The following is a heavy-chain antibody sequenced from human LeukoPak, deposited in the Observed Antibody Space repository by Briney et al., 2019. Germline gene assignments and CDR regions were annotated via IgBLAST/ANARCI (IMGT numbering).Heavy chain of an antibody. CDR2: ITRSSYI. Sequence: GGSLRLSCAASGFTFSSHWMGWVRQAPGKGLEWVSSITRSSYIYYADSVKGRFTISRDNAKNSLYLQMNSLRAEDTAVYYCARGYSSSSGVDYWGQGTLVTVSS. CDR1: GFTFSSHW. CDR3: ARGYSSSSGVDY. J-gene: IGHJ4*02. D-gene: IGHD6-6*01. V-gene: IGHV3-21*01.